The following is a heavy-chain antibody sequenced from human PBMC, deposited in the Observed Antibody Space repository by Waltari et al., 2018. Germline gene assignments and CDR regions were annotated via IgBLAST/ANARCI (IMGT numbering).Heavy chain of an antibody. J-gene: IGHJ5*02. Sequence: EVQLVESGGGLVQPGGSLRLSCAASGFTFSSYSMNWVRQAPGKGLEWVSYISSSSSTRYYADAGKGRFTISRDNAKNSLYLQMNSLRAEDTAVYYCAREYSSSPGGWFDPWGQGTLVTVSS. CDR2: ISSSSSTR. CDR3: AREYSSSPGGWFDP. V-gene: IGHV3-48*04. CDR1: GFTFSSYS. D-gene: IGHD6-6*01.